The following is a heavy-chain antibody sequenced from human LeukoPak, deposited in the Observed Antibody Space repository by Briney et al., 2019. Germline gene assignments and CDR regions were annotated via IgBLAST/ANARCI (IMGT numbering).Heavy chain of an antibody. CDR2: IYTSGST. CDR1: GGSISSGSYY. Sequence: PSETLSLTCTVSGGSISSGSYYWSWIRQPAGKGLEWIGRIYTSGSTNYNPSLKSRVTISVDTSKNQFSLKVSSVTAADTAVYYCARLSGDASLDYWGQGTLVTVSS. J-gene: IGHJ4*02. V-gene: IGHV4-61*02. CDR3: ARLSGDASLDY. D-gene: IGHD5-12*01.